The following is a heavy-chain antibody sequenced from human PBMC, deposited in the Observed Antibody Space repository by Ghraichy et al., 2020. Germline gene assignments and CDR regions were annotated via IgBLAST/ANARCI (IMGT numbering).Heavy chain of an antibody. J-gene: IGHJ4*02. D-gene: IGHD2-21*02. V-gene: IGHV3-21*01. CDR1: GFTFSNFN. CDR3: ARQGNCGGDCYSFLQY. CDR2: ISSSGTYM. Sequence: GGSLRLSCAASGFTFSNFNMNWVRQAPGKGLEWVSSISSSGTYMHYADSVKGQFTISRDNAKNSVYLQMDSLRAEDTAVYYCARQGNCGGDCYSFLQYWGQGTLVTVSS.